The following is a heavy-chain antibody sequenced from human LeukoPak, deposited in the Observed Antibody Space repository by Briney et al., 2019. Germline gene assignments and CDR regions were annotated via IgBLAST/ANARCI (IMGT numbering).Heavy chain of an antibody. D-gene: IGHD3-22*01. CDR3: ARDPNYYDSSGYYDR. Sequence: SETLSLTCAVYGGSFSGYYWSWIRQPPGKGLEWIGEINHSGSTNYNPSLKSRVTISVDTSKNQFSLKMSSVTAADTAVYYCARDPNYYDSSGYYDRWGQGILVTVSS. CDR1: GGSFSGYY. CDR2: INHSGST. V-gene: IGHV4-34*01. J-gene: IGHJ5*02.